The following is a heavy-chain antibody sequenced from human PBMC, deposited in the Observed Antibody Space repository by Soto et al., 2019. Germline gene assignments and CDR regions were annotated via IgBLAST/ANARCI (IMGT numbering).Heavy chain of an antibody. CDR3: ARVPYYYGSGSSDY. CDR2: IYYSGSA. V-gene: IGHV4-31*03. D-gene: IGHD3-10*01. Sequence: SATLSLTCTIIGCSINSGAFYWSLIRQHPGRGLEWIGYIYYSGSAYYNPSLKSRLVLSIDTSNNQFSLKLSYVSAADTAVYYCARVPYYYGSGSSDYWGQGILVTVS. J-gene: IGHJ4*02. CDR1: GCSINSGAFY.